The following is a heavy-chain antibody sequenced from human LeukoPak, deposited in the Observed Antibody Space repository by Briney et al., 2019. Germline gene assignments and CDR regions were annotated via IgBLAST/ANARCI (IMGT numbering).Heavy chain of an antibody. CDR1: GGSFSGYY. CDR3: ASSQSPRYGMDV. V-gene: IGHV4-34*01. Sequence: SETLSLTCAVYGGSFSGYYWSWIRQPPGKGLEWIGEINHSGSTNYNPSLKSRVTISVDTSKNQFSLKLSSVTAADTAVYYCASSQSPRYGMDVWGQGTTVTVSS. J-gene: IGHJ6*02. CDR2: INHSGST.